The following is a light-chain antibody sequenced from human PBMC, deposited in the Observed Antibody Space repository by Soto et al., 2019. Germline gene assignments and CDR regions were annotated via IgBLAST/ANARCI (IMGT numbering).Light chain of an antibody. CDR1: QRVRSSY. V-gene: IGKV3-20*01. CDR3: QQYGSSPFA. CDR2: GAS. Sequence: ESVLTQSPGTLSLSPGERATLSCRASQRVRSSYLAWYQQKPGQAPRLLIYGASSRATGIPDRFSGSGSGTDFTLTISRLEPEDFAVYYCQQYGSSPFAFGPGTKVDIK. J-gene: IGKJ3*01.